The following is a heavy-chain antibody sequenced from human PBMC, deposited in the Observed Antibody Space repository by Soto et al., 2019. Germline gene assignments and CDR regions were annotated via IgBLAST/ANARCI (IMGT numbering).Heavy chain of an antibody. V-gene: IGHV4-34*01. CDR1: GGSFSGYY. Sequence: SETLSLTCAVYGGSFSGYYWTWIRQPPGTGLEWIGEINHSGSTNYNPSPKSRDTISVDTSKNQFSLKLTSVTAADTAVYYCARGFPTVVTVDYWGQGTLVTVSS. D-gene: IGHD4-17*01. CDR3: ARGFPTVVTVDY. J-gene: IGHJ4*02. CDR2: INHSGST.